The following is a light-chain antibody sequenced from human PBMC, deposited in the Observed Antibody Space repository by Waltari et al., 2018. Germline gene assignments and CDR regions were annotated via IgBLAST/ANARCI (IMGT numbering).Light chain of an antibody. Sequence: QLVLTQSPSASANVGGSVKLTCTLSSGHSNYAIAWHQQQPLKGPRYLMKVNTEGISAKGDCIPDRFSGSSSGSERYLTISSLQPEDEADYYCQTWVSASQVVFGGGTKLTVL. J-gene: IGLJ2*01. CDR3: QTWVSASQVV. CDR2: VNTEGIS. CDR1: SGHSNYA. V-gene: IGLV4-69*01.